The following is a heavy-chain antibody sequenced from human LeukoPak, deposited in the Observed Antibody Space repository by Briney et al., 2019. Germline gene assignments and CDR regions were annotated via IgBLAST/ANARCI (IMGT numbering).Heavy chain of an antibody. Sequence: SQTLSLTCTVSGGSISSGSYYWSWIRQPAGKGLEWIGRIYTSGSTNYNPSLKSRVTISVDTSKNQFSLKLSSVTAADTAVYYCARAYSSSWYFNWFDPWGQGTLVTVSS. D-gene: IGHD6-13*01. CDR3: ARAYSSSWYFNWFDP. CDR1: GGSISSGSYY. J-gene: IGHJ5*02. CDR2: IYTSGST. V-gene: IGHV4-61*02.